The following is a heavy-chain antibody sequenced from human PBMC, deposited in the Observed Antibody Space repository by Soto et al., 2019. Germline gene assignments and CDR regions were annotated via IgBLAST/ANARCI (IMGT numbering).Heavy chain of an antibody. CDR1: GFTFSDYY. CDR3: ARDRPAFWSGPESVYYYYGMDV. Sequence: PGGSLRLSCAASGFTFSDYYMSWIRQAPEKGLEWVSYISSSSSYTNYADSVKGRFTISRDNAKNSLYLQMNSLRAEDTAVYYCARDRPAFWSGPESVYYYYGMDVWGQGTTVTVSS. CDR2: ISSSSSYT. D-gene: IGHD3-3*01. V-gene: IGHV3-11*06. J-gene: IGHJ6*02.